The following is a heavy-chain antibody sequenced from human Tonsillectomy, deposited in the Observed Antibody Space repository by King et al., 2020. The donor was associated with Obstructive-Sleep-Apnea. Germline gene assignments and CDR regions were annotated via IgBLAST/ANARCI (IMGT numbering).Heavy chain of an antibody. J-gene: IGHJ4*02. CDR3: ATVTWGRGGKYFDP. CDR2: FDPEDGDT. Sequence: QLVQSGAEVKKPGASVKVSCKVSGNTLTELSMHWVRQAPGKGLEWMGGFDPEDGDTFYAQKFQGRVTMTEDTSTDTAYMELSSLRSEDTAVYYCATVTWGRGGKYFDPWGQGPLVTVSS. D-gene: IGHD3-16*01. CDR1: GNTLTELS. V-gene: IGHV1-24*01.